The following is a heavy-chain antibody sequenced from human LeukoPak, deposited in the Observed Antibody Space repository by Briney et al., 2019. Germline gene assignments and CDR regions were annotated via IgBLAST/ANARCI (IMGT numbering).Heavy chain of an antibody. J-gene: IGHJ6*03. D-gene: IGHD2-15*01. CDR2: IGTTGDT. CDR3: ARDVAGSGTAMDV. V-gene: IGHV3-13*01. CDR1: GFTFRTYD. Sequence: GGSLRLSCAASGFTFRTYDMHWVRQVTGEGLEWVATIGTTGDTCYAGSVKGRFTISREDGKNSLFLQMNNLEAGDTAAYFCARDVAGSGTAMDVWGNGTTVTVSS.